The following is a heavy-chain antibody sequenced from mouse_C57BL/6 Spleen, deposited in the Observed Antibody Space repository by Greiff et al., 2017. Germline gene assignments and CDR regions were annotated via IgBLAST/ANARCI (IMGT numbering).Heavy chain of an antibody. Sequence: EVQLQQSGPELVKPGDSVKISCTASGYSFTGYFMNWVMQSHGKSLEWIGRINPYNGDTFYNQKFKGKATLTVDKSSSTAHMELRSLTSEDSSVYYCARWDGYFYYFDYWGQGTTLTVSS. CDR1: GYSFTGYF. CDR2: INPYNGDT. V-gene: IGHV1-20*01. J-gene: IGHJ2*01. D-gene: IGHD2-3*01. CDR3: ARWDGYFYYFDY.